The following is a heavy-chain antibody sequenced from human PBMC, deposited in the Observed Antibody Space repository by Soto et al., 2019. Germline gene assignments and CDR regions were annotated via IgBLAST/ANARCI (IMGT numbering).Heavy chain of an antibody. V-gene: IGHV1-69*04. CDR1: GGTFSSYT. CDR2: IIPILGIA. CDR3: AREYSSGWYYFDY. Sequence: SVKVSCKASGGTFSSYTISWVRQAPGQGLEWMGRIIPILGIANYAQKLQGRVTMTTDTSTSTAYMELRSLRSDDTAVYYCAREYSSGWYYFDYWGQGTLVTVSS. J-gene: IGHJ4*02. D-gene: IGHD6-19*01.